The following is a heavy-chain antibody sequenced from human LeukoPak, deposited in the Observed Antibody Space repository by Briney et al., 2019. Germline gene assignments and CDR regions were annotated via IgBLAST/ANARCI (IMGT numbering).Heavy chain of an antibody. V-gene: IGHV3-48*03. D-gene: IGHD5-12*01. J-gene: IGHJ4*02. Sequence: GGSLRLSCAASGFTFSSYERNWVRQAPGKGLEWVSYISSSGSPIYYADSVKGRFTISRDNAKNSLYLQMNSLSVEDTAVYYCARGTTGGYSPSHWGQGTLVTVSS. CDR3: ARGTTGGYSPSH. CDR2: ISSSGSPI. CDR1: GFTFSSYE.